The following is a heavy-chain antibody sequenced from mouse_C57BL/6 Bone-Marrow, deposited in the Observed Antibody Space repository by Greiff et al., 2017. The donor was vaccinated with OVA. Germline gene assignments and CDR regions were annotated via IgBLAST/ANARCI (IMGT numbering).Heavy chain of an antibody. CDR1: GYPFTSYW. J-gene: IGHJ3*01. CDR2: IDPSDSYT. D-gene: IGHD2-3*01. CDR3: ARDGYYLSWFAY. Sequence: QVHVKQPGAELVMPGASVKLSCKASGYPFTSYWMHWVKQRPGQGLEWIGEIDPSDSYTNYNQKFKGKSTLTVDKSSSTAYMQLSSLTSEYSAVYYCARDGYYLSWFAYWGQGTLVTVSA. V-gene: IGHV1-69*01.